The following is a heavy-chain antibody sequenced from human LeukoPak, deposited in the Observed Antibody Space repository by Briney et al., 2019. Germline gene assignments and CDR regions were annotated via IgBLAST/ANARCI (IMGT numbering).Heavy chain of an antibody. V-gene: IGHV3-23*01. CDR3: AKGSYYDSSGSFYFDY. CDR1: GFTFSSYA. D-gene: IGHD3-22*01. J-gene: IGHJ4*02. Sequence: GGSLRLSCAASGFTFSSYAMSWVRQAPGKGLEWVSGISGSGDNTYYADSVKGRFTISGDNSKNTLYVQVNSLGTEDTAAYCCAKGSYYDSSGSFYFDYWGQGTLVTVSS. CDR2: ISGSGDNT.